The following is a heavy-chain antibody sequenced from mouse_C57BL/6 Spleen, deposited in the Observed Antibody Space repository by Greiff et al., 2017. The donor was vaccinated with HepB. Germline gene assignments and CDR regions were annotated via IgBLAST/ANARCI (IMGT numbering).Heavy chain of an antibody. Sequence: VKLMESGAELARPGASVKLSCKASGYTFTSYGISWVKQRTGQGLEWIGEIYPRSGNTYYNEKFKGKATLTADKYSSTAYMELRSLTSEDSAVYFCARSKGNAMDYWGQGTSVTVSS. CDR1: GYTFTSYG. J-gene: IGHJ4*01. CDR3: ARSKGNAMDY. CDR2: IYPRSGNT. V-gene: IGHV1-81*01.